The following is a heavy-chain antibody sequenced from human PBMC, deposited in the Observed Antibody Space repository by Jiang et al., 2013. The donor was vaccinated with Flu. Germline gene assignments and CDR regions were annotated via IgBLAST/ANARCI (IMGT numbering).Heavy chain of an antibody. J-gene: IGHJ6*02. CDR3: ARSSLTMIVVGGMDV. CDR2: IYYSGST. D-gene: IGHD3-22*01. Sequence: SVSSGSYYWSWIRQPPRKGLEWIGYIYYSGSTGYNPSLKSRVTISVDMSKNQFSLRLSSVTAADTALYYCARSSLTMIVVGGMDVWGQGTTVTVSS. CDR1: SVSSGSYY. V-gene: IGHV4-61*01.